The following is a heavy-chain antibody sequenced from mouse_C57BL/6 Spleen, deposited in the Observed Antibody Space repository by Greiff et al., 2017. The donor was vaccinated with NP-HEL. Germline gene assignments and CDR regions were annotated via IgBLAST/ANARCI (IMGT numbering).Heavy chain of an antibody. CDR3: ARYPGYDGVDY. J-gene: IGHJ2*01. CDR1: GYSITSGYY. Sequence: VQLKESGPGLVKPSQSLSLTCSVTGYSITSGYYWNWIRQFPGNKLEWMGYISYDGSNNYNPSLKNRISITRDTSKNQFFLKLNSVTTEDTATYYCARYPGYDGVDYWGQGTTLTVSS. CDR2: ISYDGSN. D-gene: IGHD2-2*01. V-gene: IGHV3-6*01.